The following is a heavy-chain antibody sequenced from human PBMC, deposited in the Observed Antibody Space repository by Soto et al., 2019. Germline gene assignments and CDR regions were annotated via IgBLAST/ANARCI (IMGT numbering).Heavy chain of an antibody. CDR3: GRGYSDYEGLPY. J-gene: IGHJ4*02. D-gene: IGHD4-17*01. V-gene: IGHV3-21*01. Sequence: EVQVVESGGGLVHPGGSLRLSCTAFTNYSVTWVRQAPGKGLEWVSSISSNGAHPYYGDSVRGRFTISRDYAKNSGHRKMNSQRGDNTAVYYCGRGYSDYEGLPYWGQGTRVTVSS. CDR1: TNYS. CDR2: ISSNGAHP.